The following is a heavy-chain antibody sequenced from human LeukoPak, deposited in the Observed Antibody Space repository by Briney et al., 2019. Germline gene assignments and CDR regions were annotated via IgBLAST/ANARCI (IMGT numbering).Heavy chain of an antibody. V-gene: IGHV3-30*02. CDR2: IRYDGSNK. Sequence: PGGSLRLSCAASGFTFTTYGMHWVRQAPGKGLEWVAFIRYDGSNKYYADSAKGRFTISRDISKNTLYLQMNSLRAEDTAVYYCAKISESDYWGQGTLVTVSS. CDR3: AKISESDY. CDR1: GFTFTTYG. J-gene: IGHJ4*02.